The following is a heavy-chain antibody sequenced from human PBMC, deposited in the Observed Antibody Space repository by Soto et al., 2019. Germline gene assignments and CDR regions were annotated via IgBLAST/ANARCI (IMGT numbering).Heavy chain of an antibody. J-gene: IGHJ4*02. CDR3: ARETASGSYMYYFDY. Sequence: QVQLQESGPGLVKPSETLSLTCTVSGGSISSYYWSWIRQSAGKGLEWIGRIYSSGTTNYNPSLKSRVTMSVDTSKTQCSLHLSSVTAADTAVYYCARETASGSYMYYFDYWGQGTLVTVSS. V-gene: IGHV4-4*07. CDR1: GGSISSYY. CDR2: IYSSGTT. D-gene: IGHD1-26*01.